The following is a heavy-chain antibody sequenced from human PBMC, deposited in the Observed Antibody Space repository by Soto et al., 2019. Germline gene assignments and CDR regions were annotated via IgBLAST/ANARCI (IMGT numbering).Heavy chain of an antibody. D-gene: IGHD6-13*01. CDR1: GFTFSSYG. V-gene: IGHV3-33*01. CDR3: ARPLEQHQLGFGMDV. Sequence: QVQLVQSGGGVVQPGGSLRLSCAASGFTFSSYGMHWVRQAPGKGLEWVAVIWYDGSKIYYADSVKGRFTISRDNSKSTLYLQMTSLRAEDTAVYYCARPLEQHQLGFGMDVWGQGSEVTVSS. J-gene: IGHJ6*01. CDR2: IWYDGSKI.